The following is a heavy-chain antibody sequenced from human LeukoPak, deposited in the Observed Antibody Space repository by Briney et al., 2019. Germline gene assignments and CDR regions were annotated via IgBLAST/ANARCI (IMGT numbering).Heavy chain of an antibody. CDR3: ARETEDDSIFGVVFGPLDY. J-gene: IGHJ4*02. D-gene: IGHD3-3*01. CDR1: GGTFGTYT. Sequence: ASVKVSCKASGGTFGTYTISWVRQAPGQGLEWMGRILPIIHIPDYAQKFQDRDTITADTSTNTDYMELGSLRSEDTAVYYCARETEDDSIFGVVFGPLDYWGQGTLVTVSS. V-gene: IGHV1-69*04. CDR2: ILPIIHIP.